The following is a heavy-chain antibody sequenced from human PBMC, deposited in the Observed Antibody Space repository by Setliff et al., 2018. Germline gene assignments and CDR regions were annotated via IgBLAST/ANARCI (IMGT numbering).Heavy chain of an antibody. D-gene: IGHD6-19*01. Sequence: ASVKVSCKASGYTFSAYYIHWVRQAPGQGLEWMGWINPHSGGTNFPQTFQGRVTMTRDTSINTAYMELSTLTSDDTAVYFCARATRDSGGWYYEYNWFDPCGQGTLVTVSS. J-gene: IGHJ5*02. CDR3: ARATRDSGGWYYEYNWFDP. CDR1: GYTFSAYY. CDR2: INPHSGGT. V-gene: IGHV1-2*02.